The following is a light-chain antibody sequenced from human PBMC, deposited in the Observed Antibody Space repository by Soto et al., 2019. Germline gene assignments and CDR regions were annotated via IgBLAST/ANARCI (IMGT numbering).Light chain of an antibody. V-gene: IGLV1-36*01. CDR1: SSNIGNNV. CDR2: YDH. CDR3: AAWDDSLNGVV. Sequence: QSVLTQPPSVSEAPRQRVTISCSGNSSNIGNNVVNWYQQFPGKAPKLLIYYDHLRPSGVSDRFSGSKSGSSASLAINGLQSEDEADYYCAAWDDSLNGVVLGGGTKLTVL. J-gene: IGLJ2*01.